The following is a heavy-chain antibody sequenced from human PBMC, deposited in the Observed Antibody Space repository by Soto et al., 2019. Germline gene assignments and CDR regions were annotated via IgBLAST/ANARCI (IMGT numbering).Heavy chain of an antibody. V-gene: IGHV1-24*01. CDR1: GYTLTELS. D-gene: IGHD6-6*01. Sequence: ASVKVSCKVSGYTLTELSMHWVRQAPGKGLEWMGGFDPEDGETNYAQKLQGRVTMTADTSTSTAYMELRGLRSDDTAVYYCARVRQLVGYFYYYMDVWGKGTTVTVSS. CDR3: ARVRQLVGYFYYYMDV. J-gene: IGHJ6*03. CDR2: FDPEDGET.